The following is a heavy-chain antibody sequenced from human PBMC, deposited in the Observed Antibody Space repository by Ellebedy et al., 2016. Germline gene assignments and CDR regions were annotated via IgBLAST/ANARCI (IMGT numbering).Heavy chain of an antibody. CDR1: GYTFTSYG. CDR3: ATTYYYGSGSYLNWFDP. J-gene: IGHJ5*02. CDR2: ITPIFGTA. D-gene: IGHD3-10*01. Sequence: SVKVSXXASGYTFTSYGISWVRQAPGQGLEWMGGITPIFGTASNAQKFQGRVTITADESTSTAYMELSSLRSEDTAVYYCATTYYYGSGSYLNWFDPWGQGTLVTVSS. V-gene: IGHV1-69*13.